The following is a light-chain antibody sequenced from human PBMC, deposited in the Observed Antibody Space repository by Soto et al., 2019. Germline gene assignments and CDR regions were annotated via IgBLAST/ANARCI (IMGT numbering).Light chain of an antibody. CDR1: QSVSSN. CDR2: DAS. Sequence: EIVMTQSPATLSVSPGERATLSCRASQSVSSNLAWYQQKPGQAPRLLIFDASTRATGIPARFSGSGSGTEFTLTISSLQSEDFAIYYCQQYNTWHPITFGQGTRLEIE. CDR3: QQYNTWHPIT. J-gene: IGKJ5*01. V-gene: IGKV3D-15*01.